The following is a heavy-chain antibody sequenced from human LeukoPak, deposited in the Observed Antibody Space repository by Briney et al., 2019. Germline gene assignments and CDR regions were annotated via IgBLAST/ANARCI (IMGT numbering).Heavy chain of an antibody. CDR3: ARHPFINRKAAAGAFDI. CDR1: GYSFTNFW. J-gene: IGHJ3*02. Sequence: GESLKIPCKGSGYSFTNFWIGWVRQVPGKGLEWMGIIYPGDSDTRYSPSFQGQVTISADKSINTAYQQWSSLKASDTAMYYCARHPFINRKAAAGAFDIWGQGTMVTVSS. D-gene: IGHD6-25*01. CDR2: IYPGDSDT. V-gene: IGHV5-51*01.